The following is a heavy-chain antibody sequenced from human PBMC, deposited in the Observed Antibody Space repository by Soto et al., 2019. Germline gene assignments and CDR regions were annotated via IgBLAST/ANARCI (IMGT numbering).Heavy chain of an antibody. J-gene: IGHJ4*02. CDR3: AKEDYGDVDC. V-gene: IGHV3-23*01. CDR1: GFIFSTFA. Sequence: GGSLRLSCAASGFIFSTFAISWVRQAPGKGLQWVSSISGSGTGTYYAGSVRGRFTISRDNSKNTLYLQMNSLRADDTALYYCAKEDYGDVDCWGQGTLVTVSS. CDR2: ISGSGTGT. D-gene: IGHD4-17*01.